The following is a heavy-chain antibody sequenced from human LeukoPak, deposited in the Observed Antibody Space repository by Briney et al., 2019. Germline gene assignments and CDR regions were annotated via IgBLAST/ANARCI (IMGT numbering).Heavy chain of an antibody. CDR3: AREAGTGVLRYFDL. CDR1: GYTFNTYG. CDR2: ISAYNGNR. Sequence: ASVKVSCKASGYTFNTYGISWVQQAPGQGLEWMGWISAYNGNRNYAQRIQGRVTMTIDTSTSTAYMELRSLRSDDTAVYFCAREAGTGVLRYFDLWGRGTLLTVSS. V-gene: IGHV1-18*01. D-gene: IGHD1-1*01. J-gene: IGHJ2*01.